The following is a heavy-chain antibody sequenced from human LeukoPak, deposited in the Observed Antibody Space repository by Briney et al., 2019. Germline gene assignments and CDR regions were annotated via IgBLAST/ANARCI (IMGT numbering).Heavy chain of an antibody. J-gene: IGHJ5*02. D-gene: IGHD3-10*01. V-gene: IGHV4-4*09. Sequence: SETLSLTCTVSGGSISSYYWSWIRQPPGKGLEWIGYIYTSGSTNYNPSLKSRVTISVGTSKNQFSLKLSSVTAADTAVYYCARRGDRQRDMVRGVEGGFDPWGQGTLVTVSS. CDR2: IYTSGST. CDR3: ARRGDRQRDMVRGVEGGFDP. CDR1: GGSISSYY.